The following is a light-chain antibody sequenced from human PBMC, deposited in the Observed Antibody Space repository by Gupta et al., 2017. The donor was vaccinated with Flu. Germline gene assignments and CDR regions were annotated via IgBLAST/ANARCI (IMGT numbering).Light chain of an antibody. CDR3: SSYTSSNTLV. Sequence: SITISCTGTSSDVGGYEYVSWYQQHPGKAPNLIIYDVSHRPSGVSNRFSGSKSGNTASLTISGLQAEDEAAYYCSSYTSSNTLVFGGGTKVTVL. CDR2: DVS. J-gene: IGLJ3*02. CDR1: SSDVGGYEY. V-gene: IGLV2-14*03.